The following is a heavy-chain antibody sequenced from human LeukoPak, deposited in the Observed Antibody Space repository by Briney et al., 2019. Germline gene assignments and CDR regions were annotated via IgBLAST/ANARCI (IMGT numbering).Heavy chain of an antibody. V-gene: IGHV4-59*01. Sequence: SETLSLTCTVSGGSISSYYWSWIRQPPGKGLEWIGYIYYSGSTNYNPSLKSRVTISVDTSKNQFSLKLSSVTAADTAVYYCARGTVPAAKLTRWGQGTLVTVSS. D-gene: IGHD2-2*01. J-gene: IGHJ4*02. CDR3: ARGTVPAAKLTR. CDR1: GGSISSYY. CDR2: IYYSGST.